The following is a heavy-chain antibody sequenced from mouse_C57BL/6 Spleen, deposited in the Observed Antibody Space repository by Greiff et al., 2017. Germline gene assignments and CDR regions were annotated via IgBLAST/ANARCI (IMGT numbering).Heavy chain of an antibody. Sequence: QVQLQQSGAELAKPGASVKLSCKASGYTFTSYWMHWVKQRPGQGLEWIGYNNPSSGYTKYNQKFKDKATLTADKSSSTAYMQLSSLTYEDSAVYYCARSPPGSSSHWYFDVWGTGTTVTVSS. CDR1: GYTFTSYW. D-gene: IGHD1-1*01. CDR3: ARSPPGSSSHWYFDV. J-gene: IGHJ1*03. CDR2: NNPSSGYT. V-gene: IGHV1-7*01.